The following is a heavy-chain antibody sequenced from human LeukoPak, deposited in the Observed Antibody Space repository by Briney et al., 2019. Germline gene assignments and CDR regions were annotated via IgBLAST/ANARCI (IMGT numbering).Heavy chain of an antibody. CDR2: IYYSGST. CDR3: ARGVDYGGFFHPFDY. D-gene: IGHD4-23*01. J-gene: IGHJ4*02. Sequence: SETLSLTCTVSGGSISSGGYYWSWIRQPPGKGLEWIGYIYYSGSTNYNPSLKSRVTISVDTSKNQFSLKLSSVTAADTAVYYCARGVDYGGFFHPFDYWGQGTLVTVSS. V-gene: IGHV4-61*08. CDR1: GGSISSGGYY.